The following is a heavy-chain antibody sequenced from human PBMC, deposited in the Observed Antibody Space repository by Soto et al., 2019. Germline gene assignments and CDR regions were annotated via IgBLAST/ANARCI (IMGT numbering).Heavy chain of an antibody. CDR2: IYPGDSDT. CDR1: GYSFTDYW. Sequence: PGEPMKVSXKASGYSFTDYWIGWMSKMQGKGLEWMGIIYPGDSDTKYSPSFQGQVTMSADKSISTAYLQWNSLKASDTAMYYCARDGLSSSSSFDFWGQGTLVTVSS. CDR3: ARDGLSSSSSFDF. V-gene: IGHV5-51*01. D-gene: IGHD6-6*01. J-gene: IGHJ4*02.